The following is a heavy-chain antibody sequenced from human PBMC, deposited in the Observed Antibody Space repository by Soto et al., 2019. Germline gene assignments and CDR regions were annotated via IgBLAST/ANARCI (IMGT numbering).Heavy chain of an antibody. CDR2: IIPIFGTA. D-gene: IGHD5-18*01. CDR1: GYTFTSYG. CDR3: ARDRPTQDGYNPFDY. V-gene: IGHV1-69*13. Sequence: SAVNVSCKASGYTFTSYGISWVRQAPGQGLEWMGGIIPIFGTANYAQKFQGRVTITADESTSTAYMELSSLRSEDTAVYYCARDRPTQDGYNPFDYWGE. J-gene: IGHJ4*02.